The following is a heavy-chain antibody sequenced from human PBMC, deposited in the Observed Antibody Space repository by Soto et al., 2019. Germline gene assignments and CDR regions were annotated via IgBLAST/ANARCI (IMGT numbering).Heavy chain of an antibody. D-gene: IGHD2-15*01. V-gene: IGHV3-21*01. Sequence: EVQLVESGGGLVKPGGSLRLSCAASGFTFSSYSMNWVRQAPGKGLEWVSSISSSSSYVYYADSVKGRFTISRDNAKNSLYLQMNSLRAEDTAVYYCARGLGGVCSGGSCYYAFDIWGQGTMVTVSS. CDR3: ARGLGGVCSGGSCYYAFDI. CDR2: ISSSSSYV. CDR1: GFTFSSYS. J-gene: IGHJ3*02.